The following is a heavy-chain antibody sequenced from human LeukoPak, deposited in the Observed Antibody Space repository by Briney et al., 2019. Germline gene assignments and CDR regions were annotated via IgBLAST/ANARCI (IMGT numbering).Heavy chain of an antibody. V-gene: IGHV3-48*03. CDR2: ISSSGSTI. Sequence: GGSLRLSCGASGFTFSNYEMNWVRQAPGKGLEWVSYISSSGSTIYYAESVKGRCTTARDNSKHLMYLQMNSLRVEDTAVYYCARNPRYYYGSGTSGAEGYWGQGTLVTVSS. CDR1: GFTFSNYE. CDR3: ARNPRYYYGSGTSGAEGY. D-gene: IGHD3-10*01. J-gene: IGHJ4*02.